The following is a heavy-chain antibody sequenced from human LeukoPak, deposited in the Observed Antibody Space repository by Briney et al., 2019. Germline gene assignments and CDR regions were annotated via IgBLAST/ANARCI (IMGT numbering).Heavy chain of an antibody. Sequence: ASVKVSCKASGYTFTSYAMHWVRQAPEQRLEWMGWINAGNGNTKYSQKFQGRVTITRDTSASTAYMELSSLRSEDTAVYYCARGREDYDFWSGYSPYNWFDPWGQGTLVTVSS. CDR1: GYTFTSYA. V-gene: IGHV1-3*01. J-gene: IGHJ5*02. CDR3: ARGREDYDFWSGYSPYNWFDP. CDR2: INAGNGNT. D-gene: IGHD3-3*01.